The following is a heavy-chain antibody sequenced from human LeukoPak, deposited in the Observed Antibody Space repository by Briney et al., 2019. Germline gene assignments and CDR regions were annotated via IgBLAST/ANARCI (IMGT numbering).Heavy chain of an antibody. V-gene: IGHV1-8*03. CDR1: GYTFTSYD. CDR3: ARRWLRSFYAFDI. J-gene: IGHJ3*02. D-gene: IGHD5-12*01. CDR2: MNPNSGNT. Sequence: ASVKVSCKASGYTFTSYDINWVRQATGQGLEWMGWMNPNSGNTGYAQKFQGRVTITRNTSISTAYMELSSLRSEDTVVYYCARRWLRSFYAFDIWGQGTMVTVSS.